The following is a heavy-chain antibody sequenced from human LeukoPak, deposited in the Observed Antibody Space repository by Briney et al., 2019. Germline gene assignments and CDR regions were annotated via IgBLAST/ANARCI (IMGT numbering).Heavy chain of an antibody. J-gene: IGHJ6*04. V-gene: IGHV1-46*01. CDR2: INPSGGST. Sequence: ASVKVSCKASGYTFTSYYMHWVRQAPGQGLEWMGIINPSGGSTSYAQKFQGRVTMTRDTSTSTVYMELSSLRSEDTAVYYCARGGQLLWSGDFSYYYGMGVWGKGPTVTVPS. D-gene: IGHD3-10*01. CDR1: GYTFTSYY. CDR3: ARGGQLLWSGDFSYYYGMGV.